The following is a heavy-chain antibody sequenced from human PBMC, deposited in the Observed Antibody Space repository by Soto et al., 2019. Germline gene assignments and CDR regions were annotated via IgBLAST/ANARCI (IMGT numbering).Heavy chain of an antibody. J-gene: IGHJ4*02. D-gene: IGHD1-26*01. CDR2: IKSKSAGETT. V-gene: IGHV3-15*05. CDR1: GFSFRTTW. Sequence: EVQLVESGGGLVKPGGSLRLSCAASGFSFRTTWMAWVRQAPGKGPEWVGRIKSKSAGETTDYADPVKGRFTISRDDSKDTLYLHMDSLETGDTAVYYCSTGSPFSGSVFDYWGQGTLVTVSS. CDR3: STGSPFSGSVFDY.